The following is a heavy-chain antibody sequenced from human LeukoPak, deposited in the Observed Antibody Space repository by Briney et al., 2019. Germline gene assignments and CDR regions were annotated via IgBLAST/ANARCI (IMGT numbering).Heavy chain of an antibody. V-gene: IGHV3-74*01. CDR1: GFTFSSYY. Sequence: GGSLRLSCEASGFTFSSYYMHWVRQPPGRGLVWFSRISSDGRTTNYADSVKGRFTISRDNAKNTLYLQMNSLRAEDTAVYYCARLLGTVTTYDYWGQGTLVTVSS. J-gene: IGHJ4*02. CDR3: ARLLGTVTTYDY. D-gene: IGHD1-7*01. CDR2: ISSDGRTT.